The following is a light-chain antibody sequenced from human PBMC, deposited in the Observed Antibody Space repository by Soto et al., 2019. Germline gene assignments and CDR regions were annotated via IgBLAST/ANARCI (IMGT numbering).Light chain of an antibody. J-gene: IGKJ3*01. V-gene: IGKV1-39*01. CDR2: SAS. CDR1: QSISKN. CDR3: QRTYNAPFT. Sequence: DVQMTQSPASLSASVGDRVTITCRASQSISKNLNWYQHKVGKAPQLLIYSASDSQAGVPSRFSGSGSGTDFTLIISGLQPEDFATYYCQRTYNAPFTFGPGTKVSIK.